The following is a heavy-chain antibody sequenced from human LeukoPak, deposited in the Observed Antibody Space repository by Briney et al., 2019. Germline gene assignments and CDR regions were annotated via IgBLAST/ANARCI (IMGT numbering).Heavy chain of an antibody. D-gene: IGHD1-26*01. CDR3: ARLISGSYRLDY. Sequence: TSETLSLTCTVSGGSISSSSYYWGWIRQPPGKGLEWIGSIYYSGSTYYNPSLNSRVTISVDTSKNQFPLKLSSVTAADTAVYYCARLISGSYRLDYWGQGTLVTVSS. V-gene: IGHV4-39*06. CDR1: GGSISSSSYY. J-gene: IGHJ4*02. CDR2: IYYSGST.